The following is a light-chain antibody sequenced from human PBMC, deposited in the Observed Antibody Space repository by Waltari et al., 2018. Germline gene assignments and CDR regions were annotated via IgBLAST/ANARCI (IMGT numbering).Light chain of an antibody. CDR2: GAS. J-gene: IGKJ2*01. Sequence: EIVLTQSPSTLSLSPGERATLSCRASQSVSSSYLAWYQQKPGQDPRLLIHGASNRATGIPDRFSGSGSGTDLTLTISRLEPEDFAVYYCQQYGSPPYTFGQGTKLEIK. CDR1: QSVSSSY. CDR3: QQYGSPPYT. V-gene: IGKV3-20*01.